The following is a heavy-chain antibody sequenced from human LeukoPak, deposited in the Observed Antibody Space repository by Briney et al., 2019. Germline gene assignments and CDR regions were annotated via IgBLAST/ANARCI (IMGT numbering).Heavy chain of an antibody. CDR1: GGSISSYY. CDR2: IYYSGST. V-gene: IGHV4-59*01. D-gene: IGHD2-15*01. J-gene: IGHJ4*02. Sequence: PSETQSLACTVSGGSISSYYWSWSRQPPGKGLEWIGYIYYSGSTNYNPSLKSRVTISVDTSKNQFSLKLSSVTAADTAVYYCAREPNMPGASLFDYWGQRTLVTVSS. CDR3: AREPNMPGASLFDY.